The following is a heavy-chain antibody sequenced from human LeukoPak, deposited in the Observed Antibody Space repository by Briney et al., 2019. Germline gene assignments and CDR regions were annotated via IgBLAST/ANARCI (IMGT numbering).Heavy chain of an antibody. CDR1: GGSFSGYY. CDR2: INHSGST. CDR3: ARVVPWLCLVVPAAMRRGYWFDP. V-gene: IGHV4-34*01. D-gene: IGHD2-2*01. Sequence: SETLSLTCAVYGGSFSGYYWSWIRQPPGKGLEWIGEINHSGSTNYNPSLKSRVTISVDTSKNQFSLKLSSVTAADTAVYYCARVVPWLCLVVPAAMRRGYWFDPWGQGTLVTVSS. J-gene: IGHJ5*02.